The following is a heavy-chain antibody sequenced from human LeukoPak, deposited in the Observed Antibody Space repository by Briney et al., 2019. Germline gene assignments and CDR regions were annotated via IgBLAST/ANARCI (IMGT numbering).Heavy chain of an antibody. CDR3: AKGRGDICYSGLEG. CDR1: GLTFSSNP. J-gene: IGHJ4*02. Sequence: GGSLRLSCAASGLTFSSNPMAWVRQAPGKGLEWVSGICGSDTSTNYADSVTGRFTISRDNSKNTLYLQMNSLRADDTAVYYCAKGRGDICYSGLEGWGQGTLVTVSS. V-gene: IGHV3-23*01. D-gene: IGHD2-15*01. CDR2: ICGSDTST.